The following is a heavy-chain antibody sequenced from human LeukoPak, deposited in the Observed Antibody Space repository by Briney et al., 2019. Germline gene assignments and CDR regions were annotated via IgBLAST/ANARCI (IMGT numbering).Heavy chain of an antibody. CDR1: EFTFSNCA. J-gene: IGHJ5*02. CDR2: ISYDGSNK. D-gene: IGHD2-21*02. V-gene: IGHV3-30-3*01. Sequence: PGGSLRLSCAASEFTFSNCAMHWVRQAPGKGLERVAIISYDGSNKYYAESVKGRFTISRDNSKNTLYLQMNSLRPEDTALYYCARVSERLLPSFKWFDPWGQGTLVTVSS. CDR3: ARVSERLLPSFKWFDP.